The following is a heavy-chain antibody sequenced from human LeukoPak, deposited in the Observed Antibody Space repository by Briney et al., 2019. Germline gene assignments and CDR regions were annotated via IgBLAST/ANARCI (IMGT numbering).Heavy chain of an antibody. V-gene: IGHV4-59*01. Sequence: PSETLSLTCTVSGGSISSYYWSWIRQPPGKGLEWIGSIYYSGSTNYNPSLQSRVTISVDTSKNQFSLKLNSVTAADTAVYYCARLDGGYAGYFDFWGQGTLVTVSS. CDR3: ARLDGGYAGYFDF. CDR1: GGSISSYY. CDR2: IYYSGST. J-gene: IGHJ4*02. D-gene: IGHD4-23*01.